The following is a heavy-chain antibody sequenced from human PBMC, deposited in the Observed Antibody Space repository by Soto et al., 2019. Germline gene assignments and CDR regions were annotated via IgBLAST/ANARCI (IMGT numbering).Heavy chain of an antibody. CDR1: GYTFTAYY. CDR2: IDPRSGDT. J-gene: IGHJ4*02. V-gene: IGHV1-2*02. Sequence: QVQLVQSGAEVREPGASVKVACQASGYTFTAYYIHWVRQAPGQGLEGMGWIDPRSGDTKYAQKFRGRVTITRDTSVTTAYMQLSSLTSDDTAIYYCAQENFRFDYWGPGTLVTVSS. CDR3: AQENFRFDY.